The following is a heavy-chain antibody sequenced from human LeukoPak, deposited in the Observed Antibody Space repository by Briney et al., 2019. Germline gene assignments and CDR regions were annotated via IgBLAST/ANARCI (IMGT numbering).Heavy chain of an antibody. CDR2: IYSGGST. CDR3: ARAPYGDYGYDY. D-gene: IGHD4-17*01. Sequence: GESLRLSCAASGFTVSSNYMSWVRQAPGKGLEWVSVIYSGGSTYYADSVKGRFTISRDNSKNTLYLQMNSLRAEDTAVYYCARAPYGDYGYDYWGQGTLVTVSS. CDR1: GFTVSSNY. J-gene: IGHJ4*02. V-gene: IGHV3-66*02.